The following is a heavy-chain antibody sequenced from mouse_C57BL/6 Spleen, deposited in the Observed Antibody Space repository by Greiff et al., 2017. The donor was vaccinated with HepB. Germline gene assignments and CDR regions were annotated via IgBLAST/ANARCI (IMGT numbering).Heavy chain of an antibody. V-gene: IGHV1-82*01. J-gene: IGHJ4*01. CDR1: GYAFSSSW. Sequence: VQLQQSGPELVKPGASVKISCKASGYAFSSSWMNWVKQRPGKGLEWIRRIYPGDGDTNYNGKFKGKATLTADKSSSTAYMQLSSLTSEDSAVYFCARAPYYAMDYWGQGTSVTVSS. CDR2: IYPGDGDT. CDR3: ARAPYYAMDY.